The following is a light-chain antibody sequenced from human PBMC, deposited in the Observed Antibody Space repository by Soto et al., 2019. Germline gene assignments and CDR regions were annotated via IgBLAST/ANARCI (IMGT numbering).Light chain of an antibody. V-gene: IGKV3-11*01. Sequence: EIVLTQSPATLSLSPGERATLSCRASQSLSSYLDWYQQKPGQAPRLLIYDASNRATGIPARFSGSGSGTDFTLTISSLEPEDFAVYYCQQRSNWLTFGGGTKVEIK. CDR3: QQRSNWLT. J-gene: IGKJ4*01. CDR1: QSLSSY. CDR2: DAS.